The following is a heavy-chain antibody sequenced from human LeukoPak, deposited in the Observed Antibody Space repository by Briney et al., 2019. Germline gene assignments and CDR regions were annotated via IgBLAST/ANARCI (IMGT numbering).Heavy chain of an antibody. CDR1: GGTFSSYA. D-gene: IGHD3-10*01. J-gene: IGHJ3*02. CDR3: ARVGRFGDLNLVAFDI. CDR2: IIPIFGTA. Sequence: SVKVSCKASGGTFSSYAISWVRQAPGQGLEWMGGIIPIFGTANYAQKFQGRVTITADESTSTAYMELSSLRSEDTAVYYCARVGRFGDLNLVAFDIWGQGTMVTVSS. V-gene: IGHV1-69*13.